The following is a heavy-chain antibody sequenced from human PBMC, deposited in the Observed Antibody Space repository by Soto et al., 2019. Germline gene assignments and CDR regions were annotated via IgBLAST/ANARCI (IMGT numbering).Heavy chain of an antibody. Sequence: GGSLRLSCAASGFTFSSFAMHWVRQAPGKGLEWVSSINADGHSTYYTDSVKGRFTISRDNSKNSMHLQMSGLRVEDTAVYYCEKGFWSGGMYYETSWGQGTLVTVSS. CDR1: GFTFSSFA. D-gene: IGHD3-3*01. CDR2: INADGHST. CDR3: EKGFWSGGMYYETS. V-gene: IGHV3-23*01. J-gene: IGHJ4*02.